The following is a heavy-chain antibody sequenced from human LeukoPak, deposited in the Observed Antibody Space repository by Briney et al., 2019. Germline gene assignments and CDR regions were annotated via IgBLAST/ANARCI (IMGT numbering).Heavy chain of an antibody. CDR1: GFTFSNAW. D-gene: IGHD1-7*01. CDR3: TRTFLLLYFDY. CDR2: IKSKTDGGTT. Sequence: PGGSLRLSCAASGFTFSNAWMSWVRQAPGKGLEWVGRIKSKTDGGTTDYAAPVKGRFTISRDDSKSIAHLQMNSLKIEDTAVYYCTRTFLLLYFDYWGQGTLVTVSS. V-gene: IGHV3-15*01. J-gene: IGHJ4*02.